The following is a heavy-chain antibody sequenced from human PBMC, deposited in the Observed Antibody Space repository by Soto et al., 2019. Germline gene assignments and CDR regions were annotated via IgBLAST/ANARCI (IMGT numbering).Heavy chain of an antibody. CDR3: ARSYSTSLNWFDP. V-gene: IGHV3-53*01. CDR1: GFTLSANY. CDR2: IYSDDST. Sequence: EVQLVESGGGLIQPGGSLRLSCAASGFTLSANYMSWVRQAPGKGPEWVSVIYSDDSTYYADSVKGRFTISRDNSKNTLFLQMNSLRAEDTAVYYCARSYSTSLNWFDPWGQGTLVSVSS. D-gene: IGHD2-2*01. J-gene: IGHJ5*02.